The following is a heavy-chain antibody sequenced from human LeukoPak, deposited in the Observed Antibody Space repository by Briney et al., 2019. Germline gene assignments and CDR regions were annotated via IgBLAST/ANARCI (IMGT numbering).Heavy chain of an antibody. CDR3: ARGNSGYDYAFDI. D-gene: IGHD5-12*01. CDR1: GGSISSYH. Sequence: PSETLSLTCTVPGGSISSYHWSWIRQPPGKGLQWIGFIYSSGSTNYNPSLKSRVTISLDTSKNQFSLRVSSVTSADTAVYYCARGNSGYDYAFDIWGQGTMVTVSS. V-gene: IGHV4-59*01. CDR2: IYSSGST. J-gene: IGHJ3*02.